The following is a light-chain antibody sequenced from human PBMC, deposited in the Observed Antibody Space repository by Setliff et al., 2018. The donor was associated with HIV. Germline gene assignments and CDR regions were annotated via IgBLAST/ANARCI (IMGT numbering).Light chain of an antibody. V-gene: IGKV1-13*02. Sequence: AIQLTQSPSSLSASVGDRVTITCRASQDVANTLAWYQQKPGKAPKLLIYGASTFESGVPSRFSGSGSGTDFTLTISRLQPDDFATYFCQQLNAYPLTFGGGTKV. CDR2: GAS. CDR1: QDVANT. CDR3: QQLNAYPLT. J-gene: IGKJ4*01.